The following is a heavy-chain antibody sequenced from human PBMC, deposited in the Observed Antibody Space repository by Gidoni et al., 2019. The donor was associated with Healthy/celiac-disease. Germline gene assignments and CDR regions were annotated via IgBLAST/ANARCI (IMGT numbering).Heavy chain of an antibody. CDR2: ISSSRSYI. D-gene: IGHD2-15*01. V-gene: IGHV3-21*01. CDR1: GFTFSSYS. Sequence: EVQLVESGGGLGKPGGSMRLSCAASGFTFSSYSMNWVRQAPGKGLEWVSSISSSRSYIYYADSVKGRFTISRDNAKNSLYLQMNSLRAEDTAVYYCARDGDCSGGSCYSGDFDYWGQGTLVTVSS. CDR3: ARDGDCSGGSCYSGDFDY. J-gene: IGHJ4*02.